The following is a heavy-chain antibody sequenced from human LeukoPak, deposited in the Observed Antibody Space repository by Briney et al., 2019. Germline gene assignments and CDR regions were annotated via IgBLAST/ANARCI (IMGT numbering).Heavy chain of an antibody. J-gene: IGHJ4*02. Sequence: GGSLRLSCAASGFTFSSFAMIWVRQAPGKGLEWVSGISGSGGSTYYADSVKGRFTISRDNSKNTLYLQMNSLRAEDTAVYYCVGVLKSTLDSSGKSYYFDYWGQGTLVTVSS. V-gene: IGHV3-23*01. CDR2: ISGSGGST. CDR3: VGVLKSTLDSSGKSYYFDY. CDR1: GFTFSSFA. D-gene: IGHD3-22*01.